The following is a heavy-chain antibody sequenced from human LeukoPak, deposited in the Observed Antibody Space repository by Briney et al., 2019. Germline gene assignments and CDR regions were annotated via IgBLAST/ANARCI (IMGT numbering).Heavy chain of an antibody. CDR1: GFTFSSYD. J-gene: IGHJ4*02. Sequence: GGSLRLSCAAYGFTFSSYDTNWAGHAPGKGRECVSYIGSGGSTIYYADSVKGRFTIPRDNAKNSMNLQMNSLRAEDTAVYYCARVMGPIDYWGQGTLVTVSS. V-gene: IGHV3-48*03. CDR3: ARVMGPIDY. D-gene: IGHD5-24*01. CDR2: IGSGGSTI.